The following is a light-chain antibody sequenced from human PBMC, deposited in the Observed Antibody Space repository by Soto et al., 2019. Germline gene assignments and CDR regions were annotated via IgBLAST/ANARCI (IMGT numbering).Light chain of an antibody. Sequence: DIQMTQSPSTLSASVGDRVAITCRASQSISIWLAWYQQKPGKAPKILIYKASSLESGVPSRFSGSGSGTEFTLTISSLQPDDFATYYCQQYSTYSPRTFGQGTKVDIK. CDR3: QQYSTYSPRT. CDR1: QSISIW. V-gene: IGKV1-5*03. J-gene: IGKJ1*01. CDR2: KAS.